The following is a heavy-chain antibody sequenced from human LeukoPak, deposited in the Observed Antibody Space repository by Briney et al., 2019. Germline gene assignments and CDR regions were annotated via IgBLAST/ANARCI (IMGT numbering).Heavy chain of an antibody. CDR2: ITGSGAFT. CDR3: ARVGADIELNY. J-gene: IGHJ4*02. V-gene: IGHV3-23*01. Sequence: PGGSLRLSCAASGFTFSSYAMSWVRQAPGKGLEWVSAITGSGAFTDYADSVKGRFTISRDNPKNTLYLQMNSLRAEDTAVYYCARVGADIELNYWGQGTLVTVSS. CDR1: GFTFSSYA. D-gene: IGHD2-8*01.